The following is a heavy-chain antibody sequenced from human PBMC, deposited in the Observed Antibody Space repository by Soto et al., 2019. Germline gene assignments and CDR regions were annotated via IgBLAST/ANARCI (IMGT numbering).Heavy chain of an antibody. D-gene: IGHD6-19*01. CDR2: IYSGGTT. CDR3: DSAVAGTFH. CDR1: GFTVSSNY. Sequence: PGGSLRLSWAASGFTVSSNYMSWVRQAPGKGLEWVSVIYSGGTTYYADSVKGRFTISRDNSKNTLYLQMNSLRAEDTAVYYCDSAVAGTFHWGQGTLVTVSS. J-gene: IGHJ4*02. V-gene: IGHV3-66*01.